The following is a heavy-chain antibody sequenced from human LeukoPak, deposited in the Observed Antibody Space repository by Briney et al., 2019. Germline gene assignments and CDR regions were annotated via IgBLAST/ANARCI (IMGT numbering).Heavy chain of an antibody. Sequence: PGGSLRLSCAASGFTVSSNYMSWVRQAPGKGLEWVSVIYSGGSTYYADSVKGRFTISRDNSKNTLYLQMNSLRAEDTAVYYCAKEPRPYSSSWYYFDYWGQGTLVTVSS. CDR2: IYSGGST. CDR1: GFTVSSNY. J-gene: IGHJ4*02. D-gene: IGHD6-13*01. CDR3: AKEPRPYSSSWYYFDY. V-gene: IGHV3-66*01.